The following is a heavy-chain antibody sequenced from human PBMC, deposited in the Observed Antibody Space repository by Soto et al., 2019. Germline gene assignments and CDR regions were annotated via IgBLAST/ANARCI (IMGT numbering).Heavy chain of an antibody. CDR3: ARVGIAAAPRVWWFDP. J-gene: IGHJ5*02. CDR2: IYYSGST. D-gene: IGHD6-13*01. Sequence: QVQLQESDPGLVKPSETLSLTCTVSGGSISSYYWSWIRQPPGKGLEWIGYIYYSGSTNYNPSLKSRVTISVDTSKNQFSLKLSSVTAADTAVYYCARVGIAAAPRVWWFDPWGQGTLVTVSS. CDR1: GGSISSYY. V-gene: IGHV4-59*01.